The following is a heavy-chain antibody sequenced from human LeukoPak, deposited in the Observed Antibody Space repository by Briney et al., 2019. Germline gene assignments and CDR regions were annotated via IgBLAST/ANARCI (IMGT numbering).Heavy chain of an antibody. D-gene: IGHD3/OR15-3a*01. J-gene: IGHJ4*02. CDR2: VNQGATQK. Sequence: GGSLRLSCAASGFDFSTQWMSWVRQAPGKGLEWVAIVNQGATQKYYVDSVKGRFTISRDNAENSLYLQMNSLRADDTAVYYCARDSGFSGTQRGEYWGQGTLVTVSS. CDR1: GFDFSTQW. CDR3: ARDSGFSGTQRGEY. V-gene: IGHV3-7*01.